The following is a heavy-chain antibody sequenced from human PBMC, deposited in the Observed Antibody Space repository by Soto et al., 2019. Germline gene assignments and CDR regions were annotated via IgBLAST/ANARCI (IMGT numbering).Heavy chain of an antibody. CDR3: ARYYYGLGSYYKRYYCDRIDC. CDR2: IIPIFGTA. V-gene: IGHV1-69*13. J-gene: IGHJ6*02. D-gene: IGHD3-10*01. Sequence: ASVKVSCKASGGTFSSYAISWVRQAPGQGLEWMGGIIPIFGTANYAQKFQGRVTITADESTSTAYMELSSLRSEDTAVYYCARYYYGLGSYYKRYYCDRIDCWAQGNTVTCSS. CDR1: GGTFSSYA.